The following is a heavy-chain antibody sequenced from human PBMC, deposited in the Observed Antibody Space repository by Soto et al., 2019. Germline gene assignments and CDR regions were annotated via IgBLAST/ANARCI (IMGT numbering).Heavy chain of an antibody. D-gene: IGHD3-3*01. CDR3: VKDWSGTTCPCMHV. V-gene: IGHV3-23*01. CDR1: GFIFSNYA. CDR2: ITDSGGDT. J-gene: IGHJ6*02. Sequence: GGSLRLSCEASGFIFSNYAMTWVRHVPGKGLERVSTITDSGGDTYYADSVKGRFTISRDNSKNTLYVQMNSLRVEDTAVYYCVKDWSGTTCPCMHVWGQGSTVTVS.